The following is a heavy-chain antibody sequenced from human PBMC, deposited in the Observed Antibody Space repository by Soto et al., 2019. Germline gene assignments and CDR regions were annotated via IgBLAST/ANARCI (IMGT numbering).Heavy chain of an antibody. V-gene: IGHV1-18*04. CDR1: GYTFTSCG. Sequence: ASVKVSCKASGYTFTSCGISWVRQAPGQGLEWMGWISAYNGNTNYAQKLQGRVTMTTDTSTSTAYMELRSLRSDDTAVYYCARGVMVRGVMTYYYGMDVWGQGTTVTVSS. J-gene: IGHJ6*02. CDR2: ISAYNGNT. CDR3: ARGVMVRGVMTYYYGMDV. D-gene: IGHD3-10*01.